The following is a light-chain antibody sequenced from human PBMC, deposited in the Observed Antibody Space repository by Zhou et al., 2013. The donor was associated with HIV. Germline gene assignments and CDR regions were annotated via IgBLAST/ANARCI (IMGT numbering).Light chain of an antibody. CDR1: QSVSRN. CDR3: QQYNNWPRT. J-gene: IGKJ4*01. Sequence: EIVMTQSPATLSVSPGERATLSCRASQSVSRNLAWYQQKPGQAPRLLIYGSSTRATGIPARFSGSGSGTEFTLTISSMQSEDFAVYYCQQYNNWPRTFGGGTKVE. V-gene: IGKV3-15*01. CDR2: GSS.